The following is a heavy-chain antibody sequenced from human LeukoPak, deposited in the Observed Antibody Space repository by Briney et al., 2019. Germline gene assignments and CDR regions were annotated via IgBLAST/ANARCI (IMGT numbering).Heavy chain of an antibody. J-gene: IGHJ4*02. CDR1: GFTVSSNY. CDR3: ARGPEIGSGSYFGHYFDY. D-gene: IGHD3-10*01. Sequence: PGGSLRLSCAASGFTVSSNYMSWVRQAPGKGLEWVSVIYSGGSTYYADSVKGRFTIPRDNSKNTLYLQMNSLRAEDTAVYYCARGPEIGSGSYFGHYFDYWGQGTLVTVSS. CDR2: IYSGGST. V-gene: IGHV3-53*01.